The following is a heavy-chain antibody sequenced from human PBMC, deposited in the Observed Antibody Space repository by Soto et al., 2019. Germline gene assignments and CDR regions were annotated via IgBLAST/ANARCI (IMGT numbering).Heavy chain of an antibody. CDR2: INAGNGNT. J-gene: IGHJ4*02. D-gene: IGHD2-21*02. CDR3: ARSIVVVTALDY. V-gene: IGHV1-3*01. CDR1: GGTFSSYA. Sequence: GASVKVSCKVSGGTFSSYAMHWVRQAPGQRLEWMGWINAGNGNTKYSQKFQGRVTITRDTSASTAYMELSSLRSEDTAVYYCARSIVVVTALDYWGQGTLVTVSS.